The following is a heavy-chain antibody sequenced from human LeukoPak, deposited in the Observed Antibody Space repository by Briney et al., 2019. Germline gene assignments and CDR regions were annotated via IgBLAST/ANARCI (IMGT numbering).Heavy chain of an antibody. Sequence: PGGSLRLSCAVSGFTLSTYTMNWVRQAPGKGLEWVSSMSGNGNYIFYADSVKGRFTISRDNAKSSLYLQMNSLRAEDTAVYYCARGIMTPYYMDVWGKGTTVTVSS. CDR2: MSGNGNYI. D-gene: IGHD3-16*01. CDR3: ARGIMTPYYMDV. CDR1: GFTLSTYT. V-gene: IGHV3-21*01. J-gene: IGHJ6*03.